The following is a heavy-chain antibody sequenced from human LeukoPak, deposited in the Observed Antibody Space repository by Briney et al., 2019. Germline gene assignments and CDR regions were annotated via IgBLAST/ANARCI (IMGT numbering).Heavy chain of an antibody. D-gene: IGHD2-2*01. Sequence: GGSLRLSCEGSGFSFSNYGMHWVRQAPGKGLEWVAFIRHDGSDQRYAESVKGRFIISRDNSKNTLYLQMNSLRPEDAGVFYCAKDQCSNTRCYGSPGYWGQGTLVTDSS. V-gene: IGHV3-30*02. J-gene: IGHJ4*02. CDR1: GFSFSNYG. CDR3: AKDQCSNTRCYGSPGY. CDR2: IRHDGSDQ.